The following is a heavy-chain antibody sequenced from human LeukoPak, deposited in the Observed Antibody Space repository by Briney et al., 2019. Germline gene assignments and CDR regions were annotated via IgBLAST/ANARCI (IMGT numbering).Heavy chain of an antibody. J-gene: IGHJ6*02. D-gene: IGHD2-15*01. V-gene: IGHV4-39*01. CDR2: IYYGGTT. CDR3: ARRSHCEGGSCPPV. CDR1: GDSISSSYFSSSYYY. Sequence: SETLSLTRTVSGDSISSSYFSSSYYYWVWIRQPPGKGLEWIGSIYYGGTTYHNPSLQSRVTISSDTSKNQFSLRLRSVTATDTAVYYCARRSHCEGGSCPPVWGQGTTVTVSS.